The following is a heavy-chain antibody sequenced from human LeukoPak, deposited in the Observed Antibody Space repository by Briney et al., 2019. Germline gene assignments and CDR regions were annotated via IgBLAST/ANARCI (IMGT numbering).Heavy chain of an antibody. V-gene: IGHV4-4*09. Sequence: SETLSLTCSVSGGSLTNYYWGWIRQPPGKGLEFIGYIHSDGTTNYDSSLQSRVAISLDASKIQFSLRLYSVTAADTALYFCARLNFRGGEALHFDSWGQGTLVTVSS. CDR2: IHSDGTT. CDR3: ARLNFRGGEALHFDS. D-gene: IGHD3-16*01. J-gene: IGHJ4*02. CDR1: GGSLTNYY.